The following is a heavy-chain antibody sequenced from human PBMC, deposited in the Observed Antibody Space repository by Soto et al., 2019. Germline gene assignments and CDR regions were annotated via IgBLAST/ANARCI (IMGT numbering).Heavy chain of an antibody. V-gene: IGHV4-30-4*01. D-gene: IGHD7-27*01. CDR3: ARGRYCLTGRCFPNWFDS. J-gene: IGHJ5*01. Sequence: SETLSLTCSVSGDSISNLDYFWAWIRQPPGQALEYIGYIYKSATAYYNPSFESRVAISVDTSKSQFSLNVTSVTAADTAVYFCARGRYCLTGRCFPNWFDSWGQGALVTVSS. CDR2: IYKSATA. CDR1: GDSISNLDYF.